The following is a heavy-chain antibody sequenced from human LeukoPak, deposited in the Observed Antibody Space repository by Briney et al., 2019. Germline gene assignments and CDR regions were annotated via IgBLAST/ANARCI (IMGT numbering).Heavy chain of an antibody. CDR1: GGSISSGSYY. J-gene: IGHJ4*02. Sequence: PSETLSLTCTVSGGSISSGSYYWSWIRQPAGKGLEWIGRIYTSGSTNYNPSLKSRVTISVDTSKNQFSLKLSSVTAADTAVYYCARGHGYCSSTSCYTFDYWGQGTLVTVSS. V-gene: IGHV4-61*02. CDR2: IYTSGST. D-gene: IGHD2-2*02. CDR3: ARGHGYCSSTSCYTFDY.